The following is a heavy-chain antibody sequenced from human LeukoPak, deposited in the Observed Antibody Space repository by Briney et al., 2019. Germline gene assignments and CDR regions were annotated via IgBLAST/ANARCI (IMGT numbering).Heavy chain of an antibody. CDR2: ISSSGSTI. CDR1: GFTFSSYE. J-gene: IGHJ4*02. V-gene: IGHV3-48*03. Sequence: PGGSLRLSCAASGFTFSSYEVNWVRQAPGKGLEWVSYISSSGSTIYYADSVKGRFTISRDNAKNSLYPQMNSLRAEDTAVYYCARYFGGGETFDYWGQGTLVTVSS. CDR3: ARYFGGGETFDY. D-gene: IGHD3-9*01.